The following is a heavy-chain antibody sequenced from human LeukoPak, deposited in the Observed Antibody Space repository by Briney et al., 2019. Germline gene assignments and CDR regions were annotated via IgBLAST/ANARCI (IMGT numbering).Heavy chain of an antibody. V-gene: IGHV4-39*06. CDR1: GGSISSYY. CDR3: ARDLNTVRVGTFDI. Sequence: SETLSLTCTVSGGSISSYYWGWIRQPPGKGLEWIGSIYYNGDTYYSPSLKSRVTISVDTSRNQFALKLNSVTAADTAVYYCARDLNTVRVGTFDIWGQGTMVTVSS. D-gene: IGHD4-17*01. J-gene: IGHJ3*02. CDR2: IYYNGDT.